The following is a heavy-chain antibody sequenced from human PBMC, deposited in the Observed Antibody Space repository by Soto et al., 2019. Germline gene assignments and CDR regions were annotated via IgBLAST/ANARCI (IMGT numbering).Heavy chain of an antibody. V-gene: IGHV5-51*01. Sequence: PGESLKISCKASGYTFTDYWLGWVCQMPGKGPEWMGIISPGDSDTRYGPSFQGQVTFSVDKTIATAYLQWSSLKASDTAMYYCARQGQSQSFDIWGRGTMVTVSS. CDR1: GYTFTDYW. CDR2: ISPGDSDT. J-gene: IGHJ3*02. CDR3: ARQGQSQSFDI.